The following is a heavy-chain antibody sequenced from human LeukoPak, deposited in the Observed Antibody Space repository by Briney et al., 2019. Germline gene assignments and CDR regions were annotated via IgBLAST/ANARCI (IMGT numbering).Heavy chain of an antibody. J-gene: IGHJ4*02. CDR2: IYYSGVT. Sequence: KPSETLSLTCTVSGGSISGAFWTWIRQPPGKGLEWIGYIYYSGVTTYNPSLKSRVTISLDTSKRQFSLNLSSVTAADTAVYYCARRVCPGDYAIDYWGQATLVTVSA. CDR3: ARRVCPGDYAIDY. CDR1: GGSISGAF. V-gene: IGHV4-59*01. D-gene: IGHD4-17*01.